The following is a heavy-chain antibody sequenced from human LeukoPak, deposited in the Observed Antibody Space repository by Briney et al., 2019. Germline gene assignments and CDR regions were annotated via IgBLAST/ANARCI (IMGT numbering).Heavy chain of an antibody. CDR3: ARGGRWELPRPYAFDI. Sequence: ASVKVSCKASGYTFTSYGIGWVRQAPGQGLEWMGWISAYNGHTNYAQKLQGRVTMTTDTSTSTAYMELRSLRSDDTAVYYCARGGRWELPRPYAFDIWGQGTMVTVSS. V-gene: IGHV1-18*01. CDR1: GYTFTSYG. J-gene: IGHJ3*02. CDR2: ISAYNGHT. D-gene: IGHD1-26*01.